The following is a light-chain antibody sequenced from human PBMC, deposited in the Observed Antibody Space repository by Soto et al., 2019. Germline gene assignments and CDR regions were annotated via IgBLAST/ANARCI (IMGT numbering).Light chain of an antibody. V-gene: IGKV4-1*01. Sequence: DIVMTQSPDSLAVSLGERATINCKSSQSVLYSSNNKNDLGWYQQKPGQPPKLLIYWASTRESGVPDRFSGSGSVTDFTLTINSLQAEDVAVYYCQQYYSPQYTFGQGTKLEIK. CDR1: QSVLYSSNNKND. J-gene: IGKJ2*01. CDR3: QQYYSPQYT. CDR2: WAS.